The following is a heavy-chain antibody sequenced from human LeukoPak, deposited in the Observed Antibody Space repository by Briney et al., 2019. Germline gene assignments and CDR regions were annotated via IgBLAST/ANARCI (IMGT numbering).Heavy chain of an antibody. D-gene: IGHD3-22*01. Sequence: SETLSLTCAVYGGSFSGYYWSWIRQPPGKGLEWIGEINHSGSTNYNPSLKSRVTISVDTSKNQFSLKLSSVTAADTAVYYCARVYYYDRSDYFGYWGQGTLVTVSS. CDR3: ARVYYYDRSDYFGY. J-gene: IGHJ4*02. CDR1: GGSFSGYY. V-gene: IGHV4-34*01. CDR2: INHSGST.